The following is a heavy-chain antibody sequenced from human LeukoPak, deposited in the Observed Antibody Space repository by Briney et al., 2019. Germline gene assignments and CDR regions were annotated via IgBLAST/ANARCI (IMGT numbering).Heavy chain of an antibody. CDR2: INHSGST. J-gene: IGHJ4*02. Sequence: SETLSLTCAVYGGSFSGYYWSWIRQPPGKGLEWIGEINHSGSTNYNPSLKSRVTISVDTSKNQFSLKLSSVTAADTAVYYCARGRDFVYWGQGTLVTVSS. V-gene: IGHV4-34*01. CDR1: GGSFSGYY. CDR3: ARGRDFVY.